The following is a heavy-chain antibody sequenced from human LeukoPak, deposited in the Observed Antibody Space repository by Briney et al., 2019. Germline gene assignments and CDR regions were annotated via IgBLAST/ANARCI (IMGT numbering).Heavy chain of an antibody. J-gene: IGHJ4*02. CDR3: AKDRETTASGTFDY. CDR1: GFTFSSYE. Sequence: PGGSLRLSCAASGFTFSSYEMDWVRQALGKGLEWVAVISDDGRNKNYADSVKGRFTISRDNSNNTLYLQMNSLRAEDTGVYYCAKDRETTASGTFDYWGQGTLVTVSS. CDR2: ISDDGRNK. D-gene: IGHD6-13*01. V-gene: IGHV3-30*18.